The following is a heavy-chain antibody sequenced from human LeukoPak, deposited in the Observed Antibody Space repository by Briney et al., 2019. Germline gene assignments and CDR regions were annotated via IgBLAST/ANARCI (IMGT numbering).Heavy chain of an antibody. CDR2: ISGSGGST. Sequence: GGSLRLSCAASGFTFSSYAMSWVRQAPGKGLEWVSAISGSGGSTYYADSVKGRFTISRDNSKNTLYLQMNSLRAEDTAGYYCAKTLQLWPTGDYWGQGTLVTVSS. D-gene: IGHD5-18*01. CDR1: GFTFSSYA. CDR3: AKTLQLWPTGDY. V-gene: IGHV3-23*01. J-gene: IGHJ4*02.